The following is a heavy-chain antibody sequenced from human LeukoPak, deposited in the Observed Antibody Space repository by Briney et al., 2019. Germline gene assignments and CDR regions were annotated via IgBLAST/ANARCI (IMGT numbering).Heavy chain of an antibody. CDR1: GFTFSSYA. D-gene: IGHD3-3*01. CDR3: TTDSPNYYDFWSGHSPYDY. Sequence: PGGSLGLSCAASGFTFSSYAMSWVRQAPGKGLEWVGRIKSKTDGGTTDYAAPVKGRFTISRDDSENTLYLQMNSLKTEDTAVYYCTTDSPNYYDFWSGHSPYDYWGQGTLVTVSS. CDR2: IKSKTDGGTT. V-gene: IGHV3-15*01. J-gene: IGHJ4*02.